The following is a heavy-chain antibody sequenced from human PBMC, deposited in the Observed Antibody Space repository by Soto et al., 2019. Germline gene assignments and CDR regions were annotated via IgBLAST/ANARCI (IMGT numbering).Heavy chain of an antibody. CDR1: GGTFSSYA. D-gene: IGHD5-18*01. V-gene: IGHV1-69*13. CDR2: IIPIFGTA. CDR3: ERDTAIRATY. Sequence: SVKVSCKSSGGTFSSYAISWVRQAPGQGLEWMGGIIPIFGTANYAQKFQGRVTITAGESTSTAYMELRSLRSEDTAAYYRERDTAIRATYWGQGTMVTVSS. J-gene: IGHJ3*01.